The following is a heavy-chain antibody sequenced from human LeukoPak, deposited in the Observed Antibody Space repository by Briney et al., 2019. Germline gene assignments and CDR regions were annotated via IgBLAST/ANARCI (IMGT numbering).Heavy chain of an antibody. D-gene: IGHD2-15*01. V-gene: IGHV5-51*01. Sequence: GESLKISCKGSGYSFTTYWIAWVRQMPGKGLEWMGIIHPGDSNTKYSPSFQGQVTMSADKSISTAYLQWSSLEASDTAMYYCARYCSDASCGYFDYWGQGTLVTVSS. CDR1: GYSFTTYW. CDR3: ARYCSDASCGYFDY. J-gene: IGHJ4*02. CDR2: IHPGDSNT.